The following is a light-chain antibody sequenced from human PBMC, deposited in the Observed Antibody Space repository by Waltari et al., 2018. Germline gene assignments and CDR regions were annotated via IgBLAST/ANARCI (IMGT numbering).Light chain of an antibody. CDR2: DDA. V-gene: IGLV3-1*01. CDR1: NLEDKY. Sequence: SFALTQPPSVSVSPGQTASITCSGDNLEDKYTYWYQQRPGQSPVLVIYDDAKGPSGIPERFSGSNSGNTATLTIRGTQAVDEGDYYCQAWDGTSLVFGTGTKVTVL. CDR3: QAWDGTSLV. J-gene: IGLJ1*01.